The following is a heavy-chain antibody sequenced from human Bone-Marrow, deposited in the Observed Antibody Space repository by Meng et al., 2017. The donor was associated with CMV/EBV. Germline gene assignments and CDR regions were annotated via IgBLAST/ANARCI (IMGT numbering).Heavy chain of an antibody. CDR2: ISAYNGNT. J-gene: IGHJ4*02. Sequence: ASVKVSCKASGGTFSSYTISWVRQAPGQGLEWMGWISAYNGNTNYAQKLQGRVTMTTDTSTSTAYMELRSLRSDDTAVYYCARAAAGLNFDYWGQGTLVTVSS. CDR1: GGTFSSYT. D-gene: IGHD6-13*01. CDR3: ARAAAGLNFDY. V-gene: IGHV1-18*01.